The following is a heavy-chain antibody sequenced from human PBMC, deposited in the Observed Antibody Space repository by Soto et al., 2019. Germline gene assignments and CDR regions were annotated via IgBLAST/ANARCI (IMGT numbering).Heavy chain of an antibody. J-gene: IGHJ6*02. CDR1: GRYINSYY. D-gene: IGHD3-16*01. CDR2: IYYSGST. V-gene: IGHV4-59*01. Sequence: SETLSLTCTVSGRYINSYYWSWIRQPPGKGLEWIGYIYYSGSTNYNPSLKSRVTISVDTSKNQFSLKLSSVTAADTAVYYCAKDTVAANPGGKNYYYYGMDVWGQGTTVTVSS. CDR3: AKDTVAANPGGKNYYYYGMDV.